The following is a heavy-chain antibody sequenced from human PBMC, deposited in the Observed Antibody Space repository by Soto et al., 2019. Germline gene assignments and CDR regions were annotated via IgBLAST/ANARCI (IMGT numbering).Heavy chain of an antibody. CDR2: INAGNGNT. D-gene: IGHD6-13*01. CDR1: GGTFSSYA. J-gene: IGHJ6*02. Sequence: GASVKVSCKASGGTFSSYAISWVRQAPGQRLEWMGWINAGNGNTKYSQKFQGRVTITRDTSASTAYMELSSLRSEDTAVYYCARGQEPIQQQPQDYYYYGMDVWGQGTTVTVSS. V-gene: IGHV1-3*01. CDR3: ARGQEPIQQQPQDYYYYGMDV.